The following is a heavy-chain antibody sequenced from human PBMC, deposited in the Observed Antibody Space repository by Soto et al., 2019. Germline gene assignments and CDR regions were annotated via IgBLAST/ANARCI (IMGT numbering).Heavy chain of an antibody. CDR3: ARASGSGSHPFAY. D-gene: IGHD3-10*01. J-gene: IGHJ4*02. V-gene: IGHV3-48*02. Sequence: EVQLVESGGGLVQPGGSLRLSCAASGFIFSSYGMNWVRQAPGKGLEWVSYVSSGSSSKYYSDSVKGRFTISRDNAENSLSLQMNRLRDEDTGVYYCARASGSGSHPFAYWGQRTLVTVSS. CDR1: GFIFSSYG. CDR2: VSSGSSSK.